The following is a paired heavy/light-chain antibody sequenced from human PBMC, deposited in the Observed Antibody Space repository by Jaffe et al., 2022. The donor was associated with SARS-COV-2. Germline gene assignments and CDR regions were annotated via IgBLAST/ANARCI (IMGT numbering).Light chain of an antibody. CDR2: GTS. CDR1: QSLRTRY. Sequence: EIVLTQSPDTLSLSPGERATLSCRASQSLRTRYLAWYQQKPGQPPRLLIYGTSSRAAGIPDRFSGSGSGTDFTLTISRLKPEDFAVYYCQQYDVSPSLTFGGGTKVEI. J-gene: IGKJ4*01. CDR3: QQYDVSPSLT. V-gene: IGKV3-20*01.
Heavy chain of an antibody. D-gene: IGHD6-19*01. J-gene: IGHJ4*02. V-gene: IGHV3-64D*08. CDR2: VNGHGDIT. CDR1: GFTFTSYT. Sequence: EVQLVESGGGLVQPGGSLRLSCSASGFTFTSYTMHWVRQSPGKGLEYVAAVNGHGDITYYADSMKGKFTISRDNSKNTIYLQMSSLGAEDAAIYYCVKGVGFNTGWYYFDCWGQGTLVTVSS. CDR3: VKGVGFNTGWYYFDC.